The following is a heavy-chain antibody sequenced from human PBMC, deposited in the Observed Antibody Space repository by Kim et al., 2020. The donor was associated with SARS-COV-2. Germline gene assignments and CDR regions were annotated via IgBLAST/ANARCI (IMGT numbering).Heavy chain of an antibody. Sequence: SVKVSCKASGGTFSSYAISWVRQAPGQGLEWMGGIIPIFGTANYAQKFQGRVTITADESTSTAYMELSSLRSEDTAVYYCARGGYYGSGSYPDYWGQGTLVTVSS. CDR2: IIPIFGTA. CDR3: ARGGYYGSGSYPDY. D-gene: IGHD3-10*01. J-gene: IGHJ4*02. CDR1: GGTFSSYA. V-gene: IGHV1-69*13.